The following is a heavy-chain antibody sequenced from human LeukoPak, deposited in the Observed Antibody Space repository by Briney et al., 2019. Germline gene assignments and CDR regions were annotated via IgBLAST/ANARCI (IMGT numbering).Heavy chain of an antibody. CDR1: GGSISPYF. J-gene: IGHJ5*02. V-gene: IGHV4-59*01. CDR2: ISYTGSA. D-gene: IGHD3-10*01. CDR3: ARDDYRGVTNFDP. Sequence: PSETLSLTCTVSGGSISPYFWSWMRQTPGKGLEWIGYISYTGSANYNPALKSRVTISVDTSKNQFSLQLTSVTAADTAVYYCARDDYRGVTNFDPWGQGTLVTVSS.